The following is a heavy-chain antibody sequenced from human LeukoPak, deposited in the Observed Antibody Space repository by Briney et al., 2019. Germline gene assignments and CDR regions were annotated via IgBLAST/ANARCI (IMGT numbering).Heavy chain of an antibody. CDR1: GGSMSSCSYY. D-gene: IGHD3-16*01. V-gene: IGHV4-61*01. CDR2: IYYSGST. J-gene: IGHJ4*02. CDR3: ARGAAPGGFDY. Sequence: PSETLSLTCTVSGGSMSSCSYYWSWIRQPPGKGLEWIGYIYYSGSTNYNPSLKSRVTISVDTSKNQFSLKLSSVTAADTAVYYCARGAAPGGFDYWGQGTLVTVSS.